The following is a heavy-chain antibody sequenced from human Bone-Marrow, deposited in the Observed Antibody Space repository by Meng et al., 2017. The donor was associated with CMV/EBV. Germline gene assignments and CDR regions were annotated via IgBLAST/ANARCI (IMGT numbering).Heavy chain of an antibody. Sequence: GSLRLSCAVYGGSCSGYYWCWIRQPPGKGLEWIGEIYHSGSTNYNPSLKSRVTISVDTSKNQFSLKLSSVTAADTAVYYCARGAIYYSGSGSFYRYYYYYGMVVWGQGTTVPVSS. D-gene: IGHD3-10*01. CDR3: ARGAIYYSGSGSFYRYYYYYGMVV. V-gene: IGHV4-34*01. CDR2: IYHSGST. CDR1: GGSCSGYY. J-gene: IGHJ6*02.